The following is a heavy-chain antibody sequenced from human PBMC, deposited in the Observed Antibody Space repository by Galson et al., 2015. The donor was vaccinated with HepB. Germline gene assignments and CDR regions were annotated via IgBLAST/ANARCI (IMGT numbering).Heavy chain of an antibody. CDR3: ATSGDYYDSSGPTGFDY. V-gene: IGHV1-69*13. CDR2: IIPIFGTA. D-gene: IGHD3-22*01. J-gene: IGHJ4*02. Sequence: SVKVSCKASGGTFSSYAISWVRQAPGQGLEWMGGIIPIFGTANYAQKFQGRVTITADESTSTAYMELSSLRSEDTAVYYCATSGDYYDSSGPTGFDYWGQGTLVTVSS. CDR1: GGTFSSYA.